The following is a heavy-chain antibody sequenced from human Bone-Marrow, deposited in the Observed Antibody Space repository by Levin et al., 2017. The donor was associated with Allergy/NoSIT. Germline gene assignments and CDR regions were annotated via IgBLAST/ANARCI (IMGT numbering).Heavy chain of an antibody. V-gene: IGHV4-38-2*01. CDR2: IYHSGTT. CDR1: GFSIGGAYY. Sequence: ESLKISCAVSGFSIGGAYYWGWIRQPPGKGLEWIGSIYHSGTTYYNPSLKSRITISRDTSKNQFSLKLSSVTAADTAVYYCASGHNSGWYKEWFDLWGQGTLVTVSS. D-gene: IGHD6-13*01. CDR3: ASGHNSGWYKEWFDL. J-gene: IGHJ5*01.